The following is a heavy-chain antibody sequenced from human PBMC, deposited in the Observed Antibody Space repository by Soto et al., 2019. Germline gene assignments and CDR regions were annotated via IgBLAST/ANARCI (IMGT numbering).Heavy chain of an antibody. Sequence: PGGSLRLSCAASGFTFSSYAMHWVRQAPGKGLEWVAVISYDGSNKYYADSVKGRFTISRDNSKNTLYLQMNSLRAEDTAVYYCARDSLAARPLDYWGQGTLVTVSS. CDR3: ARDSLAARPLDY. CDR2: ISYDGSNK. J-gene: IGHJ4*02. V-gene: IGHV3-30-3*01. CDR1: GFTFSSYA. D-gene: IGHD6-6*01.